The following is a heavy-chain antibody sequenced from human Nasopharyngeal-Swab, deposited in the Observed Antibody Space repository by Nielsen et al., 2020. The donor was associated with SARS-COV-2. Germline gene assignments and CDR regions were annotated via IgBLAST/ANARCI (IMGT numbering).Heavy chain of an antibody. J-gene: IGHJ4*02. CDR2: IKQDGSEK. V-gene: IGHV3-7*01. CDR3: ARDFGAYYDSTAKAY. D-gene: IGHD3-22*01. CDR1: GFTLSTYW. Sequence: GESLKISCAGSGFTLSTYWMSWVRQAPGKGLEWVANIKQDGSEKYYVDSVKGRFTVSRDNAKSALFLEMNSLRAEDTAVYYCARDFGAYYDSTAKAYWGQGTLVTVSS.